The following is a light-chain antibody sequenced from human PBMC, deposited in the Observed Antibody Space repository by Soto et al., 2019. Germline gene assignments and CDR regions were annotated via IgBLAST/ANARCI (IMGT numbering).Light chain of an antibody. CDR2: GGS. CDR3: QQYNNWPRT. Sequence: ETALTQSPATLSVSPGERATLSCRASQSVNNNLAWYQQKPGQAPWLLIYGGSTRATGIPARFSGSGSGTEFTLTISSLQSEDFAVYYCQQYNNWPRTFGQGTKVEIK. CDR1: QSVNNN. J-gene: IGKJ1*01. V-gene: IGKV3-15*01.